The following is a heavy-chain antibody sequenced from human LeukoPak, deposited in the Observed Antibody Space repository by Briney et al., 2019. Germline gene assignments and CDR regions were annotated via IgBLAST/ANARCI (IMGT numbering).Heavy chain of an antibody. CDR3: ARDWGGVRGVTASDF. J-gene: IGHJ4*02. Sequence: PGGSLRLSCAASGFTFSSYDMHWVRQAPGKGLEWVAVISFDGSNKYCADSVKGRFTISRDDSKNTLYLQMNSLRAEDTAVYYCARDWGGVRGVTASDFWGQGTLVTVSS. CDR1: GFTFSSYD. CDR2: ISFDGSNK. D-gene: IGHD3-10*01. V-gene: IGHV3-33*01.